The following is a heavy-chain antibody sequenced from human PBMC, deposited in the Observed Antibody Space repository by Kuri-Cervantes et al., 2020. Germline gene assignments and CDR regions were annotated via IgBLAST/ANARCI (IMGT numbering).Heavy chain of an antibody. V-gene: IGHV4-39*07. CDR1: GGSISSGDYY. CDR3: ARRKAAAGKGVDY. Sequence: GSLRLSCTVSGGSISSGDYYWSWIRQPPGKGLEWIGEINHSGSTNYNPSLKSRVTISVDTSKNQFSLKLSSVTAADTAVYYCARRKAAAGKGVDYWGQGTLVTVSS. J-gene: IGHJ4*02. D-gene: IGHD6-13*01. CDR2: INHSGST.